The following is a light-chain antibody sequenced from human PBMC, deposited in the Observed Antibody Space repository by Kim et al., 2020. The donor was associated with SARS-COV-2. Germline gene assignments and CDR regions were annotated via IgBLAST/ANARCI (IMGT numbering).Light chain of an antibody. J-gene: IGKJ3*01. CDR1: QSLLHRNGYNY. Sequence: DIVMTQSPLSLPVTPGEPASISCRSNQSLLHRNGYNYLDWYLRKPGQSPQLLIYLGSNRASGVPDRFSGSGSDTDFTLKISRVQAEDVGVYHCMQALQTPFTFGPGTKVDI. V-gene: IGKV2-28*01. CDR2: LGS. CDR3: MQALQTPFT.